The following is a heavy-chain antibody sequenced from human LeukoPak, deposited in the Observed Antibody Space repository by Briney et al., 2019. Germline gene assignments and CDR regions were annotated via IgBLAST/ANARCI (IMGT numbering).Heavy chain of an antibody. Sequence: RASETPSLTCAVYGGSFSGYYWNWIRQPPGKGLEWIGEINHSGSTNYNPSPKSRVTISVDTSKNQFSLKLSSVTAADTAVYYCARVSRTYSSGWYPWYFDYWGQGTLVTVSS. CDR3: ARVSRTYSSGWYPWYFDY. CDR2: INHSGST. D-gene: IGHD6-19*01. CDR1: GGSFSGYY. V-gene: IGHV4-34*01. J-gene: IGHJ4*02.